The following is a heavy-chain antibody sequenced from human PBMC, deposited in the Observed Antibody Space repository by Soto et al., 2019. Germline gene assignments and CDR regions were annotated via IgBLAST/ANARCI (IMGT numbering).Heavy chain of an antibody. V-gene: IGHV3-15*01. CDR3: TTDPLYHFITMVRGVIGDY. CDR1: GFTFSNAW. J-gene: IGHJ4*02. D-gene: IGHD3-10*01. CDR2: IKSKTDGGTT. Sequence: GGSLRLSCAASGFTFSNAWMSWVRQAPGKGLEWVGRIKSKTDGGTTDYAAPVKGRFTISKDDSKNTLYLQMNSLKTEDTAVYYCTTDPLYHFITMVRGVIGDYWGQGTLVTVSS.